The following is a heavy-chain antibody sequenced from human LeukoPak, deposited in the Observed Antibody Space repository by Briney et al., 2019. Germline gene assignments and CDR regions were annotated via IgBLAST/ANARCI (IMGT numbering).Heavy chain of an antibody. CDR1: GFTFSSYG. Sequence: GGSLRLSCAASGFTFSSYGMSWVRQAPGKGLEWVSGISGSGGSTYYADSVKGRFTIARDKSRNTLYLQMNSLRAEDTAVYYCAPPTFSSSWYVYWGQGTLVTVSS. CDR3: APPTFSSSWYVY. D-gene: IGHD6-13*01. V-gene: IGHV3-23*01. J-gene: IGHJ4*02. CDR2: ISGSGGST.